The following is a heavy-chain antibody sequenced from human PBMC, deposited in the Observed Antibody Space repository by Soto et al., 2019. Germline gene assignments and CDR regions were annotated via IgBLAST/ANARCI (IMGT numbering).Heavy chain of an antibody. CDR2: ISGSGAGT. V-gene: IGHV3-23*01. D-gene: IGHD3-3*01. CDR1: RFTFSKAA. Sequence: GGSLRPSCAASRFTFSKAAMIWVRQAPGEGLQWVSGISGSGAGTFYGDSVKGRFTISRDNSKNTVYLQMNSLRADDTAVYFCAKGHDLWSGYSYYYGMYVWGQGTTVTVSS. J-gene: IGHJ6*02. CDR3: AKGHDLWSGYSYYYGMYV.